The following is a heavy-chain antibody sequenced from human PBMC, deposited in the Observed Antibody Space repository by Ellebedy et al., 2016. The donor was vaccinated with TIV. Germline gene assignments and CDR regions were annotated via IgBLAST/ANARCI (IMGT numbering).Heavy chain of an antibody. D-gene: IGHD3-10*01. J-gene: IGHJ6*02. CDR3: ARVYGSGSYLYYYYGMDV. V-gene: IGHV1-8*03. CDR2: MNPNSGNT. CDR1: GYTFTSYD. Sequence: AASVKVSCKASGYTFTSYDINWVRQATGQGLEWMGWMNPNSGNTGYSQQFQGRVTITRNTSISTAYMELSSLRSEDTAVYYCARVYGSGSYLYYYYGMDVWGQGTTVTVSS.